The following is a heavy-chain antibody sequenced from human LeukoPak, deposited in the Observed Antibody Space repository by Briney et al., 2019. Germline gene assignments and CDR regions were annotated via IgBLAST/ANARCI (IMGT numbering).Heavy chain of an antibody. CDR3: ARDNRGSSSWYDY. CDR2: ISAYNGNT. CDR1: GYTFTNYD. J-gene: IGHJ4*02. Sequence: ASVKVSCKASGYTFTNYDFNWVRQATGQGLEWMGWISAYNGNTNYAQKLQGRVTMTTDTSTSTAYMELRSLRSDDTAVYYCARDNRGSSSWYDYWGQGTLVTVSS. V-gene: IGHV1-18*01. D-gene: IGHD6-13*01.